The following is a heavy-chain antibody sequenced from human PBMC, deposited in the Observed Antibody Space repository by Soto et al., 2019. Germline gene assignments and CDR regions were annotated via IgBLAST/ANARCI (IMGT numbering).Heavy chain of an antibody. V-gene: IGHV1-69*05. CDR1: GGTFSSYA. CDR2: IIPVFDAP. CDR3: ATGLRLFGVELFALAV. J-gene: IGHJ6*02. D-gene: IGHD3-3*01. Sequence: QVQVVQSGAEVKKPGSSVKVSCKASGGTFSSYAIFWVRQAPGQGLEWMGEIIPVFDAPKYAQKFQGRVTITXXEXTXXAYMEVCSLRSEDTAVYYCATGLRLFGVELFALAVWGRGTTVTVSS.